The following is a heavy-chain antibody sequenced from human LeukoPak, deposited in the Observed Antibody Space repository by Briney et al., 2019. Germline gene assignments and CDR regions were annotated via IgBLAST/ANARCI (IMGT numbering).Heavy chain of an antibody. J-gene: IGHJ3*02. CDR2: ISYDGSNK. Sequence: GSLRLSFAASGFTFSYYGLHWVRQGPGKGLEWVAVISYDGSNKYYADSVKGRFTISRDNSKNTLYLKMNSLRAEDTAVYYCAKQCGGSDWFDAFDIWGQGTMVTVSS. V-gene: IGHV3-30*18. CDR1: GFTFSYYG. CDR3: AKQCGGSDWFDAFDI. D-gene: IGHD6-19*01.